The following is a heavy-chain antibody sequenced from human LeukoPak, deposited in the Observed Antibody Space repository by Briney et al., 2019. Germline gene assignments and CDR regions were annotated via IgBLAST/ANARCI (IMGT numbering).Heavy chain of an antibody. CDR2: INPSGGST. D-gene: IGHD3-22*01. J-gene: IGHJ4*02. CDR3: ARGGAIVVYYYDSSGYYSMFDY. Sequence: GASVKVSCKASGYTFTSYYMHWVRQAPGQGLEWMGIINPSGGSTSYAQKFQGRVTMTRDMSTSTAYMELSSLRSEDTAVYYCARGGAIVVYYYDSSGYYSMFDYWGQGTLVTVSS. CDR1: GYTFTSYY. V-gene: IGHV1-46*01.